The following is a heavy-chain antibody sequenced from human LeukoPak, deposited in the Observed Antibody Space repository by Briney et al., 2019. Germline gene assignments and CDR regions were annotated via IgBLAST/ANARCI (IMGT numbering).Heavy chain of an antibody. D-gene: IGHD1-1*01. CDR1: GYSISSGYY. CDR2: IYHSGSS. V-gene: IGHV4-38-2*02. Sequence: PSETLSLTCIVSGYSISSGYYWGWIRQPPGKGLEWIGSIYHSGSSLYNPSLKSRVTISVDTSKNQFSLKLSSVTPADTAVYYCARHRTDQYYFYYMDVWGKGTTVIVSS. J-gene: IGHJ6*03. CDR3: ARHRTDQYYFYYMDV.